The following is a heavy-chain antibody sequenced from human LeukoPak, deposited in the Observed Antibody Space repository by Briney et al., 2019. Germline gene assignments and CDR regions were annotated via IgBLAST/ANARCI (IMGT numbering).Heavy chain of an antibody. J-gene: IGHJ4*02. CDR1: GSTFTSYY. Sequence: ASVKVSCKASGSTFTSYYMHWVRQAPGQGLEWMGIINPSGGSTSYAQRFQGRVTMTRDTSTSTVYMELSSLRSEDTVVYYCARGGTLITIFGVVINRPTTFDYWGQGTLVTVSS. V-gene: IGHV1-46*01. D-gene: IGHD3-3*01. CDR3: ARGGTLITIFGVVINRPTTFDY. CDR2: INPSGGST.